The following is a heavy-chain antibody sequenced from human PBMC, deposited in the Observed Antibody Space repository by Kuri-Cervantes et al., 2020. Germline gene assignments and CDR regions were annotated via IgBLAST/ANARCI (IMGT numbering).Heavy chain of an antibody. D-gene: IGHD6-13*01. Sequence: ASVKVSCKASGYTFTGYYMHWVRQAPGQGLEWMGWINPNSGGTNYAQKFQGWVTMTRDTSISTAYMELSRLRSDDTAVYYCARVFVEAAASTQTFDPWGQGTLVTVSS. V-gene: IGHV1-2*04. CDR3: ARVFVEAAASTQTFDP. J-gene: IGHJ5*02. CDR2: INPNSGGT. CDR1: GYTFTGYY.